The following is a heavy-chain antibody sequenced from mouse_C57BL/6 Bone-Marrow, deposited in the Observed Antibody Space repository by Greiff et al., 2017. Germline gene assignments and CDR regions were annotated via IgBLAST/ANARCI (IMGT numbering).Heavy chain of an antibody. J-gene: IGHJ4*01. Sequence: VQLQQPGAELVKPGASVKLSCKASGYTFTSYWMHWLKQRPGQGLEWIGMIHPNSGSTNYNEKFKTKATLTVDKSSSTAYMQRSSLTSEDSAVYYCARSVLWLRRYYAIDYWGQGTSVTVSS. CDR2: IHPNSGST. V-gene: IGHV1-64*01. CDR1: GYTFTSYW. CDR3: ARSVLWLRRYYAIDY. D-gene: IGHD2-2*01.